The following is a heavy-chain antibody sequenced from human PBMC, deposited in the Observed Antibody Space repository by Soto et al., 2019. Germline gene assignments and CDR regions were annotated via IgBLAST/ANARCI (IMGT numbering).Heavy chain of an antibody. D-gene: IGHD3-3*01. CDR1: GGSISSGGYD. V-gene: IGHV4-31*03. CDR2: IYYSGST. Sequence: SETLSLTCTVSGGSISSGGYDWSWIRQHPGKGLEWIGYIYYSGSTYYHPSLKSRVTISVDTSKNQLSLKLSSVTAADTAVYYCARDHSGYYDFWSGYPPHNWFDPWGQGTLVTVSS. J-gene: IGHJ5*02. CDR3: ARDHSGYYDFWSGYPPHNWFDP.